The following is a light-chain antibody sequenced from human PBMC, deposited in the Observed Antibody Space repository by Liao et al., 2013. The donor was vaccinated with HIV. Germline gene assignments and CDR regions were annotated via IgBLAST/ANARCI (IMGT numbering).Light chain of an antibody. CDR2: EDD. J-gene: IGLJ3*02. CDR3: QAWDSNSWV. V-gene: IGLV3-1*01. Sequence: SFELTQPPSVSVSPGQTASVTCSGDELGNKNICWYQQRPGQSPVLVISEDDKRPSGIPERFSGSNSGNTATLTISGTQTMDEADYYCQAWDSNSWVFGGGTELTVL. CDR1: ELGNKN.